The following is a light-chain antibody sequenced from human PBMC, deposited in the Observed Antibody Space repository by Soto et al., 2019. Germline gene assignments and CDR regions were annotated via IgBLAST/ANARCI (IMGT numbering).Light chain of an antibody. CDR3: QNYDTSPT. V-gene: IGKV3-20*01. CDR2: GAS. J-gene: IGKJ1*01. Sequence: EIVLTQSPGTLSLSAGERATLSCRASQSVGSSYLAWYQQKPGQAPTVLIYGASSRATGIPDRFSGSGSGTAFTLTISRLEPEDFAVYYCQNYDTSPTFGQGTKVEI. CDR1: QSVGSSY.